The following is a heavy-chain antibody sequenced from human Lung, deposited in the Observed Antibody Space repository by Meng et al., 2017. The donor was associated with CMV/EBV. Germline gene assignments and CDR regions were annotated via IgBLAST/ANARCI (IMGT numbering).Heavy chain of an antibody. J-gene: IGHJ4*02. CDR1: GGTFSSYT. D-gene: IGHD3-3*01. V-gene: IGHV1-69*02. CDR3: ASSIFGVVIISPLGY. CDR2: IIPILGIA. Sequence: QGQLVQSGAELKKTGSSVKVSCKASGGTFSSYTISWVRQAPGQGLEWMGRIIPILGIANYAQKFQGRVTITADKSTSTAYMELSSLRSEDTAVYYCASSIFGVVIISPLGYWGQGTLVTVSS.